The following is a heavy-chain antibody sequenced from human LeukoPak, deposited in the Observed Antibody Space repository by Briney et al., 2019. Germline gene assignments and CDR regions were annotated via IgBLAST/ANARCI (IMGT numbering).Heavy chain of an antibody. V-gene: IGHV3-30*02. CDR3: AKDNSSWTIYYYYYYMDV. D-gene: IGHD6-13*01. J-gene: IGHJ6*03. Sequence: GGSLRLSCAASGFTFSSYGMHWVRQAPGKGLEWVAFIRYDGSNKYYADSVKGRFTISRDNSKNTLYLQMNSLRAEDTAVYYCAKDNSSWTIYYYYYYMDVWGKGTTVTVSS. CDR1: GFTFSSYG. CDR2: IRYDGSNK.